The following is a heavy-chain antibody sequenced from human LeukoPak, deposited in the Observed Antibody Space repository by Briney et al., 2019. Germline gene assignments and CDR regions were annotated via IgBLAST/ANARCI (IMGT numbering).Heavy chain of an antibody. CDR2: IYSGGST. D-gene: IGHD3-22*01. CDR1: GFTFSSYW. J-gene: IGHJ3*02. Sequence: GGSLRLSCAASGFTFSSYWMSWVRQAPGKGLEWVSVIYSGGSTYYADSVKGRFTISRDNSKNTLYLQMNSLRAEDTAVYYCARDLYYYDSSGYYYLDAFDIWGQGTMVTVSS. V-gene: IGHV3-53*01. CDR3: ARDLYYYDSSGYYYLDAFDI.